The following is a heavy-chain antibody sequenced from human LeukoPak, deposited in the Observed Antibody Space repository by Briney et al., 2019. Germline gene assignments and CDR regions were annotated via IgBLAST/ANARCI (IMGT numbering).Heavy chain of an antibody. V-gene: IGHV3-23*01. Sequence: GGSLRLSCPPSGFTFSSYAMIWVRQAPGKGLEWVSAISGSGGSTYYADSVKGRFTISRDNSKNTLSLQMNSLRAEDTAVYYCATDSGSGWIVVFITFFDYWGQGTLVTVSS. CDR2: ISGSGGST. J-gene: IGHJ4*02. CDR1: GFTFSSYA. CDR3: ATDSGSGWIVVFITFFDY. D-gene: IGHD3-22*01.